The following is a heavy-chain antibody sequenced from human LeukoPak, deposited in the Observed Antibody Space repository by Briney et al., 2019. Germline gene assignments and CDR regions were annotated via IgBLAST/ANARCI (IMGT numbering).Heavy chain of an antibody. V-gene: IGHV3-48*01. CDR3: ARWLGGSFVDS. D-gene: IGHD2-15*01. CDR2: ISSGVISSGGDPI. Sequence: GGSLRLSCAASGFTFTNYAMNWVRQPPGKGLEWISYISSGVISSGGDPIHYADSVRGRFTISRDNAKNSLYLQMDSLRADDTAVYFCARWLGGSFVDSWGQGTLVTVSS. CDR1: GFTFTNYA. J-gene: IGHJ4*02.